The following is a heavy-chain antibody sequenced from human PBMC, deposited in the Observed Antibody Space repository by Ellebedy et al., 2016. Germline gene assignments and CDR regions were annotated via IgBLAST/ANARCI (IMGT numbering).Heavy chain of an antibody. V-gene: IGHV1-46*01. CDR1: GYTFTSYY. CDR3: ARAGYSSGWYFGTEQDYFDY. J-gene: IGHJ4*02. CDR2: INPSGGST. D-gene: IGHD6-19*01. Sequence: ASVKVSCKASGYTFTSYYMHWVRQAPGQGLEWMGIINPSGGSTSYAQKFQGRVTMTRDTSTSTVYMELSSLRSEDTAVYYCARAGYSSGWYFGTEQDYFDYWGQGTLVTVSS.